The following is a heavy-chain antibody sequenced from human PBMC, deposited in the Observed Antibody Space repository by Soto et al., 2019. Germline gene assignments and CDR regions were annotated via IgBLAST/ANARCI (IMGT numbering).Heavy chain of an antibody. J-gene: IGHJ5*02. CDR3: ARGRRRYCSGGSCYSWFDP. V-gene: IGHV4-34*01. Sequence: QVQLQQWGAGLLKPSETLSLTCAVYGGSFSGYYWCWIRQPPGKGLEWYGEINHSGSTNYNPSLKSRVTISVDTSKNQFSLKLSSVTAAATAVYYCARGRRRYCSGGSCYSWFDPWGQGTLVTVSS. CDR1: GGSFSGYY. CDR2: INHSGST. D-gene: IGHD2-15*01.